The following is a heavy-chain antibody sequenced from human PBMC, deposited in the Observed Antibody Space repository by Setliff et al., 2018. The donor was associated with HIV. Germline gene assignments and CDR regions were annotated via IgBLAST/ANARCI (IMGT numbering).Heavy chain of an antibody. Sequence: PGGSLRLSCAASGFTFSTYGMQWVRQAPGKGLEWVAFIRYDGSNQYYADSVKGRFTISRDNSKNTLYLQMNSLRAEDTAVYYCATRLYPYDTGRQYNALGHFESWGQGTLVTVSS. CDR2: IRYDGSNQ. J-gene: IGHJ4*02. D-gene: IGHD1-20*01. CDR1: GFTFSTYG. V-gene: IGHV3-30*02. CDR3: ATRLYPYDTGRQYNALGHFES.